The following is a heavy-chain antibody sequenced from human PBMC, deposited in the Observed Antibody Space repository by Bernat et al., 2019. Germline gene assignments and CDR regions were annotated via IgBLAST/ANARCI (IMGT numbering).Heavy chain of an antibody. CDR1: GFTFSSYS. J-gene: IGHJ6*03. CDR3: ARAPFYGSGSYYSDYYYYYMDV. D-gene: IGHD3-10*01. CDR2: ISSTSRSI. Sequence: EVQLVESGGGLVKPGGSLRLSCAASGFTFSSYSMNWVRQAPGEGLEWVSFISSTSRSIYYADSVKGRFTISRDNAKNSLYLHMNSLRAEDTAVYYCARAPFYGSGSYYSDYYYYYMDVWGKGTTVTVSS. V-gene: IGHV3-21*01.